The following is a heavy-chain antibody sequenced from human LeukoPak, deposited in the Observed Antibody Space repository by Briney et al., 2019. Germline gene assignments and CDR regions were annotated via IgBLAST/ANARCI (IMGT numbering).Heavy chain of an antibody. Sequence: GGSLRLSCAASGFTFSSYWMSWVRHAPGKGLEWVANIKQDGSEKYYVDSVKSRFTISRDNVNSSLYLQMKTLRAEATAVYYCAREVTSSWPPHSYGMDVWGQGPTVSVSS. CDR3: AREVTSSWPPHSYGMDV. J-gene: IGHJ6*02. CDR2: IKQDGSEK. CDR1: GFTFSSYW. V-gene: IGHV3-7*01. D-gene: IGHD6-13*01.